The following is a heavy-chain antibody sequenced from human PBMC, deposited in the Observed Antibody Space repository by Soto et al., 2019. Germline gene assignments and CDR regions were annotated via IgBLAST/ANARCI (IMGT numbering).Heavy chain of an antibody. CDR3: AKDVAAAGLTYYYYGMDV. V-gene: IGHV3-30*18. D-gene: IGHD6-13*01. Sequence: QVQLVESGGGVVQPGRSLRLSCAASGFTFSSYGMHWVRQAPGKGLEWVAVISYDGSNKYYADSVKGRFTISRDNSKNTLYLQMNSLRAEETAVYYCAKDVAAAGLTYYYYGMDVWGQGTTVTVSS. CDR1: GFTFSSYG. CDR2: ISYDGSNK. J-gene: IGHJ6*02.